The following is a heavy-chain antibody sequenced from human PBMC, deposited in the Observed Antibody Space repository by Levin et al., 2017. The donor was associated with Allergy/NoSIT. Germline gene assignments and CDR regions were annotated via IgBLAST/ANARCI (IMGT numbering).Heavy chain of an antibody. Sequence: GGSLRLSCAASGFTFSSYWMHWVRQTEKGLVWVSRINSDGSSTYYADSAKGRFTISRDNAKNTLYLQMNSLRAEDTAVYYCAREGRITYDYWGQGSLVTVSS. CDR1: GFTFSSYW. D-gene: IGHD3-10*01. J-gene: IGHJ4*02. V-gene: IGHV3-74*01. CDR2: INSDGSST. CDR3: AREGRITYDY.